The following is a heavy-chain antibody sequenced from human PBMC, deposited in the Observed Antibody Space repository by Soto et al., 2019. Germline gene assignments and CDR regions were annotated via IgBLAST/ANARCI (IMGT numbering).Heavy chain of an antibody. CDR3: ARGIYSGYDDDAFDI. J-gene: IGHJ3*02. V-gene: IGHV4-31*03. CDR2: IYYSGST. CDR1: GGSISSGGYY. Sequence: ASETLSLTCTVSGGSISSGGYYWSWIRQHPGKGLEWIGYIYYSGSTYYNPSLKSRVTISVDTSKNQFSLKLSSVTAADTAVYYCARGIYSGYDDDAFDIWGQGTMVT. D-gene: IGHD5-12*01.